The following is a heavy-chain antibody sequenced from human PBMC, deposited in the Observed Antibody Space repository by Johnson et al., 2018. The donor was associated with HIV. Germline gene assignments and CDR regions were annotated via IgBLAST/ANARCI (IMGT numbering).Heavy chain of an antibody. CDR2: IKQDGSER. J-gene: IGHJ3*02. V-gene: IGHV3-7*01. CDR1: GFTFSSYG. CDR3: AKCRGLGARDAFDI. Sequence: VQLVESGGGVVQPGGSLRLSCAASGFTFSSYGMHWVRQAPGKGLEWVANIKQDGSERYYVDSVKGRFTISRDYAKNTLYLQMNSLRAEDTAVYYCAKCRGLGARDAFDIWGQGTMVTVSS. D-gene: IGHD5-12*01.